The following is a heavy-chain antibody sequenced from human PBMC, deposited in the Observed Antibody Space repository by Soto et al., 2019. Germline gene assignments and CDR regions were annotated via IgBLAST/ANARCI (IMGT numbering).Heavy chain of an antibody. J-gene: IGHJ3*02. Sequence: SETLSLTCAVYGGSFSGYYWSWIRQPPGKGLEWIGEINHSGSTNYNPSLKSRVTISVDTSKNQFSLKLSSVTAADTAVYYCARDLPYHQKRVVITPLDAFDIWGQGTMVTVSS. D-gene: IGHD3-22*01. V-gene: IGHV4-34*01. CDR2: INHSGST. CDR1: GGSFSGYY. CDR3: ARDLPYHQKRVVITPLDAFDI.